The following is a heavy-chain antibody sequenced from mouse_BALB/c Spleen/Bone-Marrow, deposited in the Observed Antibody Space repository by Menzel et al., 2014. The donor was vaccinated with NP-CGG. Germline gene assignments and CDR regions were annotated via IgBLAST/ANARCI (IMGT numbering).Heavy chain of an antibody. J-gene: IGHJ3*01. CDR2: IWAGGST. CDR1: GFSLTSYG. D-gene: IGHD2-4*01. V-gene: IGHV2-9*02. CDR3: ARSTMITEGFAY. Sequence: VKLQESGPGLVAPSQSLSITCTVSGFSLTSYGVHWVRQPPGKGLEWLGVIWAGGSTNYNSALMSRLSISKDNSKSQVLLKMNSLQTDDTAMYYCARSTMITEGFAYWGQGTLVTVSA.